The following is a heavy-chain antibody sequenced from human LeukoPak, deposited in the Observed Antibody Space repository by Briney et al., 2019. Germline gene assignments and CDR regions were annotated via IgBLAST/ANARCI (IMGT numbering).Heavy chain of an antibody. V-gene: IGHV4-4*07. Sequence: SETLSLTCTVSGGSISSYYWSWIRQPAGKGLEWIGRIYTSGRTNYNPSLKSRVTMSVDTSKNQFSLKLSSVTAADTAVYYCARAMDYYDSSGYYYGYFDYWGQGTLVTVSS. CDR3: ARAMDYYDSSGYYYGYFDY. J-gene: IGHJ4*02. CDR2: IYTSGRT. D-gene: IGHD3-22*01. CDR1: GGSISSYY.